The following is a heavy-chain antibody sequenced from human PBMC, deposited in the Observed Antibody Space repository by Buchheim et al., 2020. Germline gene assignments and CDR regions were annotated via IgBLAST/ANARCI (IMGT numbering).Heavy chain of an antibody. CDR2: ISYDGSNK. V-gene: IGHV3-30*03. CDR3: ARAHEVATISY. D-gene: IGHD5-12*01. CDR1: GFTFSSYG. Sequence: QVQLVESGGGVVQPGRSLRLSCAASGFTFSSYGMHWVRQAPGKGLEWVAVISYDGSNKYYADSVKGRFTISRDNSKNTLYLQMNGLRAEDTAVYYCARAHEVATISYWGQGTL. J-gene: IGHJ4*02.